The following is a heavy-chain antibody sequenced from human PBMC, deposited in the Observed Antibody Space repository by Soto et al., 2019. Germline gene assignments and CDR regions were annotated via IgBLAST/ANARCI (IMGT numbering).Heavy chain of an antibody. CDR3: ATRKVLRFLEWSPGPTAY. CDR2: IVVGSGNT. CDR1: GFTFTSSS. D-gene: IGHD3-3*01. J-gene: IGHJ4*02. Sequence: GTSVKVSWKAPGFTFTSSSLWWVRHDSGQRLEWIGWIVVGSGNTNYAQRFQERVTITRDMSTSTAYMELSSLRSEDTAVYYCATRKVLRFLEWSPGPTAYRGQGTLVTVSS. V-gene: IGHV1-58*01.